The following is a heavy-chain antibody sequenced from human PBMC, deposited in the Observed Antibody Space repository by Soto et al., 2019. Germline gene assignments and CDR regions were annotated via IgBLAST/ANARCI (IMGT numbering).Heavy chain of an antibody. CDR3: ADSWIPTSY. D-gene: IGHD3-10*01. CDR2: ISPDGRTT. V-gene: IGHV3-74*01. J-gene: IGHJ4*02. Sequence: PGGFLRLSCASSGFSFSPYWMHWVRQAPGKGLVWVSRISPDGRTTTYADSVKGRFTISRDNAKSTLYLQMNSLTVEDGAVYYCADSWIPTSYWGPGTLVTGSS. CDR1: GFSFSPYW.